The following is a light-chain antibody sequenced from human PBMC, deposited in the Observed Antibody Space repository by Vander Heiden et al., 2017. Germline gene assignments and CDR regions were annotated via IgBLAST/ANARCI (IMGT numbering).Light chain of an antibody. J-gene: IGKJ4*01. Sequence: DIVMTKSPDYLAVSLGERATINCKSSQSVLSSSNNKNYLAWYQQIPGQPPKLLINWASTRESGVPDRFSGSGSGTDFTLTISSLQAEDVAVYYCQQSSTAPLTFGGGTKVEIK. CDR3: QQSSTAPLT. CDR2: WAS. CDR1: QSVLSSSNNKNY. V-gene: IGKV4-1*01.